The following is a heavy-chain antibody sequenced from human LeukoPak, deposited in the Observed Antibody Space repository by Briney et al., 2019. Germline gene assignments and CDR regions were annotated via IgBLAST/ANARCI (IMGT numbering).Heavy chain of an antibody. CDR2: IYHSGTT. Sequence: SETLSLTCTVSGGSIYGGGYYWSWIRQPPGKGLEWIGYIYHSGTTYYNPSLKSRVTISVDTSKNQFSLKLSSVTAADTAVYYCASGGIAAAGTVDYWGQGTLVTVSS. D-gene: IGHD6-13*01. CDR3: ASGGIAAAGTVDY. V-gene: IGHV4-30-2*01. J-gene: IGHJ4*02. CDR1: GGSIYGGGYY.